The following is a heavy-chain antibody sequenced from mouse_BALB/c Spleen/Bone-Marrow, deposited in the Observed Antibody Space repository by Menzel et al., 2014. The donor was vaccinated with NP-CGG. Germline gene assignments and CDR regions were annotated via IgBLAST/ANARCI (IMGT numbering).Heavy chain of an antibody. CDR3: DRNYGSSLDY. CDR2: IDPANGNT. CDR1: GFNIEDSY. J-gene: IGHJ2*01. Sequence: VQLQQSGAEIVKPGASVKSSCTTSGFNIEDSYIYWMKQRPEQGLEWIGRIDPANGNTKYDPKFQGKATITVDASSATAYLHLTTLTSEDTAVYYCDRNYGSSLDYWGQGTTLTVSS. V-gene: IGHV14-3*02. D-gene: IGHD1-1*01.